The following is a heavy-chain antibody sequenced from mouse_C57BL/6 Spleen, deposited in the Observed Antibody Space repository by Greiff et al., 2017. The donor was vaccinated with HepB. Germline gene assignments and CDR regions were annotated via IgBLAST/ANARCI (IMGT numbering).Heavy chain of an antibody. D-gene: IGHD1-1*01. Sequence: EVKLMESGGGLVKPGGSLKLSCAASGFTFSDYGMHWVRQAPEKGLEWVAYISSGSSTIYYADTVKGRFTIARDNAKNTLFLQMTSLRSEDTAIFYCARLYYYGSSYLYAMDYWGQGTSVTVSS. CDR1: GFTFSDYG. J-gene: IGHJ4*01. CDR2: ISSGSSTI. V-gene: IGHV5-17*01. CDR3: ARLYYYGSSYLYAMDY.